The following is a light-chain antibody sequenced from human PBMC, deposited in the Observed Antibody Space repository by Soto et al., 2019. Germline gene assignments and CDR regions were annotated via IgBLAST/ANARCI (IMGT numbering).Light chain of an antibody. CDR2: GAS. Sequence: EMVLTQSPGTLSLSPGERATLFCRASQTVRNNYLAWYQQRPGQAPRLLIYGASTRATGIPARFSGSGSGTEFTLTISSLQPDDFATYYCQQYNSYWTFGQGTKVDIK. V-gene: IGKV3-20*01. CDR3: QQYNSYWT. CDR1: QTVRNNY. J-gene: IGKJ1*01.